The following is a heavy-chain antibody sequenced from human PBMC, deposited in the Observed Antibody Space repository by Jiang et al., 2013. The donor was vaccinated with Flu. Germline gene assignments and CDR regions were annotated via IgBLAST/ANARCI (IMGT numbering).Heavy chain of an antibody. D-gene: IGHD3-22*01. CDR1: GGSISSYY. CDR3: ARESTSYYYDSSGYREDAFDI. J-gene: IGHJ3*02. Sequence: KPSETLSLTCTVSGGSISSYYWSWIRQPPGKGLEWIGYIYYSGSTNYNPSLKSRVTISVDTSKNQFSLKLSSVTAADTAVYYCARESTSYYYDSSGYREDAFDIWGQGTMVTVSS. CDR2: IYYSGST. V-gene: IGHV4-59*01.